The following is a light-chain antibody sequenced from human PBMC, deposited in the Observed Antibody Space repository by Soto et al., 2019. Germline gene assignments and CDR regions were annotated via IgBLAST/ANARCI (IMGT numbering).Light chain of an antibody. J-gene: IGLJ1*01. CDR1: SSNIGSND. CDR3: GTWDSSLIAL. CDR2: ENS. Sequence: QSVLTQPPSVSAAPGQKVTISCSGNSSNIGSNDVSWYQQLPGKAPQLLIYENSQRPSGIPDRFSGSKSGTSATLGITGLQTGDEADYYCGTWDSSLIALFGTGTKVTVL. V-gene: IGLV1-51*02.